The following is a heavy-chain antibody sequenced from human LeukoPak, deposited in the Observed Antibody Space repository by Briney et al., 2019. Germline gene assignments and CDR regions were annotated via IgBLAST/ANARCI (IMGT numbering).Heavy chain of an antibody. V-gene: IGHV1-46*01. D-gene: IGHD6-13*01. Sequence: ASVKVSCKASGYAFTSYDINWVRQATGQGLEWMGIINPSGGSTSYAQKFQGRVTMTRDTSTSTVYMELSSLRSEDTAVYYCAWNAAGMDYFDYWGQGTLVTVSS. CDR3: AWNAAGMDYFDY. CDR1: GYAFTSYD. CDR2: INPSGGST. J-gene: IGHJ4*02.